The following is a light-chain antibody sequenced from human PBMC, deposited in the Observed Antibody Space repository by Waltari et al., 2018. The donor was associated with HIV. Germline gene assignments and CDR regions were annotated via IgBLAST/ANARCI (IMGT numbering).Light chain of an antibody. V-gene: IGLV2-8*01. CDR1: SSDVGGYKY. J-gene: IGLJ3*02. CDR3: SSYAASSNLV. Sequence: QSALTQPPSASGSPGQSVTISCTGTSSDVGGYKYVSWYQQHLGRAPKLIIYEVTKWPSGVPDRFFGSKSGNTASLTVSGLQADDEADYYCSSYAASSNLVFGGGTKLTVL. CDR2: EVT.